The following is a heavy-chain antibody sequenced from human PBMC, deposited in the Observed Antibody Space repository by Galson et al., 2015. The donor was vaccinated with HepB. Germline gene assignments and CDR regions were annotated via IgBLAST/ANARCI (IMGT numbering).Heavy chain of an antibody. J-gene: IGHJ4*02. V-gene: IGHV3-30*18. CDR1: GFTFSSYG. D-gene: IGHD3-3*01. CDR2: ISYDGSNK. CDR3: AKENEEGTLRYYDFWSGYYTGSRYYFDY. Sequence: SLRLSCAASGFTFSSYGMHWVRQAPGKGLEWVAVISYDGSNKYYADSVKGRFTISRDNSKNTLYLQMNSLRAEDTAVYYCAKENEEGTLRYYDFWSGYYTGSRYYFDYWGQGTLVTVSS.